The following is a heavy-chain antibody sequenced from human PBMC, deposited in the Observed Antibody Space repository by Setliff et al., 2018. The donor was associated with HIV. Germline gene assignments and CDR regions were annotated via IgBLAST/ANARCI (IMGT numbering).Heavy chain of an antibody. V-gene: IGHV5-51*01. Sequence: PGESLKISCQGSASRLSSYWIGWVCQMPGKGLEWMGLIFPGDSKMHYSPSFQGRVTLSADKSISTAYLQWSSLQTSDSGMYYCARGIAALTASFDYWGQGSLVTVSS. CDR2: IFPGDSKM. D-gene: IGHD2-21*02. J-gene: IGHJ4*02. CDR3: ARGIAALTASFDY. CDR1: ASRLSSYW.